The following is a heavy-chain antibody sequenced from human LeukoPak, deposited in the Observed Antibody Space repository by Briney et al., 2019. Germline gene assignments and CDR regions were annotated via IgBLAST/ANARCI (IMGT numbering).Heavy chain of an antibody. V-gene: IGHV3-7*01. J-gene: IGHJ3*02. CDR1: GFTLSNYW. D-gene: IGHD3-3*01. CDR2: IKQDGSEK. Sequence: GGSLRLSCAASGFTLSNYWMSWVRQAPGKGLEWVANIKQDGSEKYYVDSVKGRFTISRDNAKNSLYLQMNSLRAEDTAVYYCAREIYDFWSGYSSHDAFDIWGQGTMVTVSS. CDR3: AREIYDFWSGYSSHDAFDI.